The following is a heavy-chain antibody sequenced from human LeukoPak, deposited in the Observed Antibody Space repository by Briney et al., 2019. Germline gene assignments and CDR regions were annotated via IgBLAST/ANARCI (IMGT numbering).Heavy chain of an antibody. CDR2: IYYSGST. V-gene: IGHV4-59*08. CDR1: GGSISSYY. D-gene: IGHD6-19*01. CDR3: ARTDSSGWSGALYYYYGMDV. Sequence: PSGTLSLTCTVSGGSISSYYWSWIRQPPGKGLEWIGYIYYSGSTNYNPSLKSRVTISVDTSKNQFSLKLSSVTAADTAVYYCARTDSSGWSGALYYYYGMDVWGQGTTVTVSS. J-gene: IGHJ6*02.